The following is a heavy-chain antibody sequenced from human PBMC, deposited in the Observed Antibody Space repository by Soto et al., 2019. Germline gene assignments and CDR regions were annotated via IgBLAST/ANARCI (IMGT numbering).Heavy chain of an antibody. J-gene: IGHJ3*02. Sequence: SETLSLTCTVSGGSISSSSYYWGWVRQPPGKGLEWIGSIYYSGSTYYNPSLKSRVTISVDTSKNQFSLKLSSVTSADTAGYYCARATGEFMVRGVDDAFDIWGQVTMGTV. CDR2: IYYSGST. CDR1: GGSISSSSYY. CDR3: ARATGEFMVRGVDDAFDI. V-gene: IGHV4-39*01. D-gene: IGHD3-10*01.